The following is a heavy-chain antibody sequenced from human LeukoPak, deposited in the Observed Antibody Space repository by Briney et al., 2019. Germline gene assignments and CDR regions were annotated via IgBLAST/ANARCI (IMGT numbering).Heavy chain of an antibody. CDR2: IWYDGSKK. J-gene: IGHJ4*02. D-gene: IGHD4/OR15-4a*01. V-gene: IGHV3-33*01. CDR1: GFTFSSNG. Sequence: PGGSLRLSCAASGFTFSSNGMHWVRQAPGKGLEWVAVIWYDGSKKYYVDSVKGRFTISRDDSKNTLYLQMSSLRAEDTALYYCARDIGATNYRLDYWGQGTLVTVSS. CDR3: ARDIGATNYRLDY.